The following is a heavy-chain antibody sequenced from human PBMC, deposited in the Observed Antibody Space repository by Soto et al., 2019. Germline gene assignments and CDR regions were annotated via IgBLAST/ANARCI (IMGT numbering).Heavy chain of an antibody. V-gene: IGHV3-23*01. D-gene: IGHD6-13*01. CDR2: ISGSGGST. J-gene: IGHJ6*03. CDR3: AKHIAAAETHYSYYYMDV. Sequence: HPGGSLRLSCAASGFTFSSYAMSWVRQAPGKGLEWVSAISGSGGSTYYADSVKGRFTISRDNSKNTLYLQMNSLRAEDTAVYYCAKHIAAAETHYSYYYMDVWGKGTTVTVSS. CDR1: GFTFSSYA.